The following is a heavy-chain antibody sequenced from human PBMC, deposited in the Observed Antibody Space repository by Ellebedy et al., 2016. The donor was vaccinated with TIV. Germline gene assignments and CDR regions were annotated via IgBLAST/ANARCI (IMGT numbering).Heavy chain of an antibody. D-gene: IGHD5-24*01. CDR2: VTAYNRDT. CDR1: GYSFTSHG. J-gene: IGHJ5*02. Sequence: AASVKVSCKASGYSFTSHGISWARQAPGQGLPWMGWVTAYNRDTYYAQNFQGRVTFTTDTSSSTAYMELRSLRSDDTGVYYCARGAMALSWGQGTLVTVSS. V-gene: IGHV1-18*01. CDR3: ARGAMALS.